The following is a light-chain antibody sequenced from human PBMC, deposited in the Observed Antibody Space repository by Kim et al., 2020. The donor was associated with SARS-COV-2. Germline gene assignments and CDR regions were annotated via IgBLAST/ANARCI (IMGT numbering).Light chain of an antibody. CDR1: NIGSEH. Sequence: APGKTARITCGGDNIGSEHVHWYQQKSGQAPLLVIFYDTDRPSGIPERISGSISGNTATLTISSVEAGDEADYFCQVWDSSRDLYVFGTGTTVTVL. CDR3: QVWDSSRDLYV. J-gene: IGLJ1*01. V-gene: IGLV3-21*04. CDR2: YDT.